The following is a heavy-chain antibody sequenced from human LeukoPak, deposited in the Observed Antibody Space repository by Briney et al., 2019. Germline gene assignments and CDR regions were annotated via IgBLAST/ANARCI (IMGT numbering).Heavy chain of an antibody. V-gene: IGHV3-7*01. D-gene: IGHD3-10*01. CDR1: GFSFSTYW. J-gene: IGHJ4*02. CDR2: IEPAGSET. Sequence: GGSLRLSCAASGFSFSTYWMTWVRQAAGKGLEWVANIEPAGSETYYVDPVKGRFTISRVNAKNLLYLQMNSLRAEDTAVYYCGRFGDEAAVDYWGQGTLVTVSS. CDR3: GRFGDEAAVDY.